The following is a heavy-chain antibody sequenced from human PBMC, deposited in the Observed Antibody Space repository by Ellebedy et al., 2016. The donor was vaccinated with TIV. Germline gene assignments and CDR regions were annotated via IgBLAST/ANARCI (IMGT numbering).Heavy chain of an antibody. CDR3: ARRSMIVGGVNWFDP. CDR2: ISPVSGNT. Sequence: AASVKVSCKASGYSFSSFGFGWLRQAPGQGLDWMGWISPVSGNTNYAEKFQGRVTMTTETSTNTAYMELRSLTPDDTAVYFCARRSMIVGGVNWFDPWGQGTLVTVSS. CDR1: GYSFSSFG. V-gene: IGHV1-18*01. D-gene: IGHD3-22*01. J-gene: IGHJ5*02.